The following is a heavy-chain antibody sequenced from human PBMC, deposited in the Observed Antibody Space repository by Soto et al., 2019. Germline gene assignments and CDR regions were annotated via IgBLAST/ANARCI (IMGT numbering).Heavy chain of an antibody. J-gene: IGHJ4*02. V-gene: IGHV4-39*01. Sequence: AETLSLTCAVSGGSISSSSYYLDCMRQPPGKGLELIGTIYYTGTSNYNPSLKSRVTISVDTSKNQFSLNLSSVTAADTAVYYCTRHAIGVVVPAAIRNWGQGSLVTVSS. CDR2: IYYTGTS. CDR3: TRHAIGVVVPAAIRN. CDR1: GGSISSSSYY. D-gene: IGHD2-15*01.